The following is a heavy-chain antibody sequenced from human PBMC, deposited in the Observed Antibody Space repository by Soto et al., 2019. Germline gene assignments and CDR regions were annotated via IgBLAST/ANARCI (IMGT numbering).Heavy chain of an antibody. CDR2: ISGSGGST. V-gene: IGHV3-23*01. J-gene: IGHJ4*02. D-gene: IGHD6-6*01. Sequence: EVQLLESGGGLVQPGGSLRLSCAASGFTFSSYAMSWVSQAPGKGLEWVSAISGSGGSTYYADSVKDRFTIARDNSKNTLYLQMNSLRAEDTAVYYCAKTETSKAYRHFDYWGQGTLVTVS. CDR1: GFTFSSYA. CDR3: AKTETSKAYRHFDY.